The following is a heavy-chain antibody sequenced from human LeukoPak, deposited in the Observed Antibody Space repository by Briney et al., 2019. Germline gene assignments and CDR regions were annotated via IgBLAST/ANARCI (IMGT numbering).Heavy chain of an antibody. D-gene: IGHD3-22*01. CDR3: ARDPTPYYYDSSGYLAEYFQH. Sequence: GGSLRLSCAASGFTFSSYAMSWVRQAPGKGLEWVSAISGSGGSTYYADSVKGRFTISRDNSKNTLYLQMNSLRAEDTAVYYCARDPTPYYYDSSGYLAEYFQHWGQGTLVTVSS. J-gene: IGHJ1*01. CDR2: ISGSGGST. V-gene: IGHV3-23*01. CDR1: GFTFSSYA.